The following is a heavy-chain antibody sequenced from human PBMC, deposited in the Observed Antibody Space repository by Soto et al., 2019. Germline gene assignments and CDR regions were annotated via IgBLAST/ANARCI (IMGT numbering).Heavy chain of an antibody. J-gene: IGHJ4*02. CDR3: ARGGDGDFGFDF. V-gene: IGHV1-8*01. D-gene: IGHD4-17*01. CDR2: MNPNSGNA. CDR1: GYTFNSYE. Sequence: QVQLVQSGAEVKKPGASVKVSCRASGYTFNSYEINWVRQATGQGLEWMGWMNPNSGNAGYAQKFQGRFTMTTDTSISTAYMEVTSLTSEDTAVYYCARGGDGDFGFDFWGQGTLVTVSS.